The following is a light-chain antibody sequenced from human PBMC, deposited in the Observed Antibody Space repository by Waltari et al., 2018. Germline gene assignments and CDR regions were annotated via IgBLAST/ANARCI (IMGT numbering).Light chain of an antibody. CDR1: TSNIAKNT. CDR3: AVWDDKLSAWV. CDR2: WGD. V-gene: IGLV1-47*01. Sequence: QSVVTQPPSASATPGQRGTMSCSEGTSNIAKNTVVWYQQLPGTAPRLLLYWGDKRPSGVPDRFSGSKSGTSASLAVSGLRSEDEGDYYCAVWDDKLSAWVFGAGTKLTVL. J-gene: IGLJ3*02.